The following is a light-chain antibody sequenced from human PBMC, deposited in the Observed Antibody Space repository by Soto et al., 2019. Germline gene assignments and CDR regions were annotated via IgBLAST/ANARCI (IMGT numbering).Light chain of an antibody. CDR3: SSYTTSSTVL. Sequence: QSALTQPASMSGSPGQSITISCTGTSSDIGVYDYVSWYQQHPGKAPKLIIYEVNNRPSGVSDRFSGSKSGNTASLAISGLQAEDEADYHWSSYTTSSTVLFGGGTQLTVL. V-gene: IGLV2-14*01. J-gene: IGLJ7*01. CDR1: SSDIGVYDY. CDR2: EVN.